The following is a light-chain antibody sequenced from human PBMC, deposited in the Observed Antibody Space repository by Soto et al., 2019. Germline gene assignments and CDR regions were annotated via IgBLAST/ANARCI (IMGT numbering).Light chain of an antibody. V-gene: IGLV4-69*01. Sequence: QPVLTQSPSASASVGASVKLTCTLSSGPSSYAIAWHQQQPEKAPRYLMKLNSDGSHNKGDGIPDRFSGSSSGAEHYLTISNLQSEDEDDYYCQTWGTGPHVVFGGGTKVTVL. CDR1: SGPSSYA. J-gene: IGLJ2*01. CDR3: QTWGTGPHVV. CDR2: LNSDGSH.